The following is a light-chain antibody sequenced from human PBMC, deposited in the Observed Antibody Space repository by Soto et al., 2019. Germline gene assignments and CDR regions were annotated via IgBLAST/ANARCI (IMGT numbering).Light chain of an antibody. J-gene: IGKJ1*01. CDR3: QQYNNWWT. V-gene: IGKV3-15*01. Sequence: EILMTQSPDTLSVSPGERATLSCRASQSVDGNLAWYQQKPGQAPRLLIYGASTRATGISARFSGSGSGTEFTLTISSLQSEDFGVYYCQQYNNWWTFGQGTKVDIK. CDR1: QSVDGN. CDR2: GAS.